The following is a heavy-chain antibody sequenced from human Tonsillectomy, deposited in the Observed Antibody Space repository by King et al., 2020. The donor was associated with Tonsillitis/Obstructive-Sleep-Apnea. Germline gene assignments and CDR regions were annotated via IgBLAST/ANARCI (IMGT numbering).Heavy chain of an antibody. J-gene: IGHJ4*02. CDR2: INPSGGSK. CDR1: GYTFTTYY. Sequence: GQLVQSGAEVKKPGASVKVSCKASGYTFTTYYMHWVRQAPGQGLEWMGIINPSGGSKRYAQKFQGRVTMTRDTSTSTVYMELSSLRSEDTAVYYCARNEFVSGSDYFVDCGLGSRHGGQGTLVTVSS. CDR3: ARNEFVSGSDYFVDCGLGSRH. D-gene: IGHD3-10*01. V-gene: IGHV1-46*01.